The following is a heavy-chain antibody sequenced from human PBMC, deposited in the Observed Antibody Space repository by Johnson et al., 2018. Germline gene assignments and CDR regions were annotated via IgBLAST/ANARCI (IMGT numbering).Heavy chain of an antibody. J-gene: IGHJ4*02. CDR2: ISYAGSNK. D-gene: IGHD4-23*01. CDR1: GFPFSRYA. Sequence: QVQLVQSGGGVVQPGRSLGLSCAASGFPFSRYAMHWVRQAPGKGLEWVAVISYAGSNKYYADSVEGRFTISRDSSKNTLYLQMDSLRAEDTSVCYCARATTVLIPLDYWGQGSLVTVSA. CDR3: ARATTVLIPLDY. V-gene: IGHV3-30-3*01.